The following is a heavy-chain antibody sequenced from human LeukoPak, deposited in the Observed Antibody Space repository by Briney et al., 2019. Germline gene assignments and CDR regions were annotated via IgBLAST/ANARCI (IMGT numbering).Heavy chain of an antibody. CDR2: IISDGSST. V-gene: IGHV3-74*01. D-gene: IGHD6-19*01. CDR3: AREDVDITVATSGAFDI. Sequence: PGGSLRLSCAASGFTFNRFWMHWVRQAPGKGLVWVSRIISDGSSTNYADSVKGQFTISRDNAKNTLYLQMNSLRAEDTALYYCAREDVDITVATSGAFDIWGQGTMVTVSS. J-gene: IGHJ3*02. CDR1: GFTFNRFW.